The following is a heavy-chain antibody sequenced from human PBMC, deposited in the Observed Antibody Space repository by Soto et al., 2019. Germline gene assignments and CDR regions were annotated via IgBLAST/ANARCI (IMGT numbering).Heavy chain of an antibody. CDR3: AHPRGYGVFDAYDI. CDR2: INDSGDT. D-gene: IGHD4-17*01. Sequence: PGGSLRLSCAASGFTFSSYGMSWVRQAPGKGLEWVSSINDSGDTYYGDSVRGRFTISRDNSINTLFMQMITLRPEDTAVYYCAHPRGYGVFDAYDIWGQGAMVTVSS. CDR1: GFTFSSYG. V-gene: IGHV3-23*01. J-gene: IGHJ3*02.